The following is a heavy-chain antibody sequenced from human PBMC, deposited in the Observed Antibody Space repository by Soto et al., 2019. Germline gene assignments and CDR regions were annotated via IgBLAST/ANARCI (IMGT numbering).Heavy chain of an antibody. CDR1: GFTFDDYA. D-gene: IGHD2-15*01. V-gene: IGHV3-9*01. J-gene: IGHJ4*02. CDR2: ISWNSSSI. CDR3: AKADCSGGSCYSDY. Sequence: EVQLVESGGGLVQPGRSLRLSCAASGFTFDDYAMHWVRQAPGKGLEWVSGISWNSSSIGYAESVKGRFTISRDNAKNSLYLQMNSLRAEDTALYYCAKADCSGGSCYSDYWGQGTLVTVSS.